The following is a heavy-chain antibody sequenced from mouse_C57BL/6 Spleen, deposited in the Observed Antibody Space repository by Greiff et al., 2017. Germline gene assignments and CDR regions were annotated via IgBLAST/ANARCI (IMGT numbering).Heavy chain of an antibody. J-gene: IGHJ3*01. CDR1: GFTFSDYG. D-gene: IGHD2-4*01. CDR2: ISSGSSTI. V-gene: IGHV5-17*01. CDR3: ADDFLAY. Sequence: DVMLVEPGGGLVKPGGSLKLSCAASGFTFSDYGMHWVRQAPEKGLEWVAYISSGSSTIYYADTVKGRFTISRDNAKNTLFLQMTSLRSEDTAMYYCADDFLAYWGQGTLVTVSA.